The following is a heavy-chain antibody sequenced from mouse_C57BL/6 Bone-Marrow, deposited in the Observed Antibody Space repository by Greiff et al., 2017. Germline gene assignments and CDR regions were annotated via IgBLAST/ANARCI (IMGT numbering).Heavy chain of an antibody. CDR1: GYTFTSYW. CDR3: ARFGLRGFAY. J-gene: IGHJ3*01. Sequence: VQLQQPGAELVRPGTSVKLSCKASGYTFTSYWMHWVKQRPGQGLEWIGVIDPSDSYTNYNQKFKGKATLTVDTSSSPAYMQLSSLTSEDSAVYYWARFGLRGFAYWGQGTLVTVSA. D-gene: IGHD2-4*01. CDR2: IDPSDSYT. V-gene: IGHV1-59*01.